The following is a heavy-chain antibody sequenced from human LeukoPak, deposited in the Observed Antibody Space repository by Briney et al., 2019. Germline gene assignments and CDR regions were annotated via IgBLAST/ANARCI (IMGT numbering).Heavy chain of an antibody. J-gene: IGHJ5*02. V-gene: IGHV4-31*03. Sequence: SQTLSLTCTVSGASISSGGYYWSWIRQHPGKGLEWIGYNYYSGSTYYNPSLRSRVTISLDTSKNQFSLKLSSVTAADTAVYYCARGGYGDYVLNWFDPWGQGTLVTVSS. CDR1: GASISSGGYY. D-gene: IGHD4-17*01. CDR3: ARGGYGDYVLNWFDP. CDR2: NYYSGST.